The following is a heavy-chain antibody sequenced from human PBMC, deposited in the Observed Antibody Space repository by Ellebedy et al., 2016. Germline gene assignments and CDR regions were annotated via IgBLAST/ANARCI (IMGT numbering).Heavy chain of an antibody. J-gene: IGHJ4*02. CDR2: INSDGSST. D-gene: IGHD4-23*01. CDR3: ARDRALAHGGNFDY. Sequence: GESLKISXAASGFTFDDYAMHWVRQAPGKGLVWVSRINSDGSSTSYADSVKGRFTISRDNAKNTLYLQINSLRAEDTAVYYCARDRALAHGGNFDYWGQGTLVTVSS. V-gene: IGHV3-74*01. CDR1: GFTFDDYA.